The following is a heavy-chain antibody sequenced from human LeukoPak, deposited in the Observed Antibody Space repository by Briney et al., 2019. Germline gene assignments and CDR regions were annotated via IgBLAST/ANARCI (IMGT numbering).Heavy chain of an antibody. CDR2: ISSSSSYI. CDR1: GFTFSSYS. CDR3: ARLGPQRGWPTKDSAEYFQH. Sequence: GGSLRLSCAASGFTFSSYSMNWVRQAPGKGLEWVSSISSSSSYIYYADSVKGRFTISRDNAKNSLYLQMNSLRAEDTAVYYCARLGPQRGWPTKDSAEYFQHWGQGTLVTVSS. V-gene: IGHV3-21*01. D-gene: IGHD6-19*01. J-gene: IGHJ1*01.